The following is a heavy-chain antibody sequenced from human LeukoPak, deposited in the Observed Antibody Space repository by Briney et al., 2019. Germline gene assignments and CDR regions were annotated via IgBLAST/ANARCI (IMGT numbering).Heavy chain of an antibody. CDR1: GFTFSSYA. D-gene: IGHD3-16*02. V-gene: IGHV3-23*01. J-gene: IGHJ4*02. CDR2: ISGSGGST. CDR3: AKDTGGYVWGSYRYTFDY. Sequence: QAGGSLRLSCAASGFTFSSYAMSWVRQAPGKGLEWVSAISGSGGSTYYADSVKGRFTISRDNSKNTLYLQMNSLRAEDTAVYYCAKDTGGYVWGSYRYTFDYWGQGTLVTVSS.